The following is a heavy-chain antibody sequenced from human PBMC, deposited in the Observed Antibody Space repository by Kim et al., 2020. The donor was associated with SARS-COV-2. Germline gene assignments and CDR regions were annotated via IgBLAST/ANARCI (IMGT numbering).Heavy chain of an antibody. V-gene: IGHV3-30*03. CDR2: N. Sequence: NHYADFVKCRFTISRDNYKNPLFLQMNSLTPADTAVYYCAREGSSGWYPHWGQASLVTVSS. CDR3: AREGSSGWYPH. D-gene: IGHD6-19*01. J-gene: IGHJ4*02.